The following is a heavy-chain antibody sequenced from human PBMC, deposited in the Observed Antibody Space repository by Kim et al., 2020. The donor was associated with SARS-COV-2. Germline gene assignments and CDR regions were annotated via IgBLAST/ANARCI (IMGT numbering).Heavy chain of an antibody. CDR3: SSSTVGAYFVY. Sequence: GGSLRLSCAVSGSSVRSSYMTWVRQAPGKGLEWVSAIHDAGSTYYADSVKGRFTISRDIPKDTLYLQMNSLRAEDTAVYYCSSSTVGAYFVYRGSGIPVT. CDR2: IHDAGST. J-gene: IGHJ4*02. V-gene: IGHV3-53*01. CDR1: GSSVRSSY. D-gene: IGHD1-26*01.